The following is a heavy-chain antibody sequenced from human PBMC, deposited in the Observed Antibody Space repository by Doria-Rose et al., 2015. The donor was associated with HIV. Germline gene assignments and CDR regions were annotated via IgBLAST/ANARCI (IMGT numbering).Heavy chain of an antibody. CDR1: GVSLSSPGMG. V-gene: IGHV2-26*01. CDR3: ARIKSSRWYHKYYFDF. Sequence: QVTLKESGPVPVKPTETLTLTCTVSGVSLSSPGMGVSWIRQPPGKALEWLANIFSDDDRSYKTSLKSRLTISRDTSKSQVVLTMTDMDPVDTATYYCARIKSSRWYHKYYFDFWGQGTLVIVSA. D-gene: IGHD6-13*01. J-gene: IGHJ4*02. CDR2: IFSDDDR.